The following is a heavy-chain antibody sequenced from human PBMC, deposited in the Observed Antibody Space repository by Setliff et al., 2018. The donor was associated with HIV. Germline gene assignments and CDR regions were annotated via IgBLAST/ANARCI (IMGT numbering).Heavy chain of an antibody. D-gene: IGHD6-19*01. J-gene: IGHJ4*02. CDR1: GYTFTSYG. Sequence: ASVKVSCKASGYTFTSYGISWVRQAPGQGLEWMGWFSAYNGNTNYAQKLQGRVTMTTDTSTSTVYMELRSLRSDDTAVYYCARGPQWLVQGYFGYWGQGTLVTVSS. CDR2: FSAYNGNT. V-gene: IGHV1-18*01. CDR3: ARGPQWLVQGYFGY.